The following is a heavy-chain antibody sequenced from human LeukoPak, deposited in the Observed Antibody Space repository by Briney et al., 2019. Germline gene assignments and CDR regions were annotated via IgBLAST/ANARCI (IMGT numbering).Heavy chain of an antibody. CDR2: INPNSGGT. CDR1: GYTFTGYY. J-gene: IGHJ4*02. CDR3: AREAHYSGRYSLPKGGTFDY. Sequence: ASVKVSCKASGYTFTGYYMHWVRQAPGQGLEWMGWINPNSGGTNYAQKFQGRVTMTRDTSISTAYMELSRLRSDDTAVYYCAREAHYSGRYSLPKGGTFDYWGQGTLVTVSS. D-gene: IGHD1-26*01. V-gene: IGHV1-2*02.